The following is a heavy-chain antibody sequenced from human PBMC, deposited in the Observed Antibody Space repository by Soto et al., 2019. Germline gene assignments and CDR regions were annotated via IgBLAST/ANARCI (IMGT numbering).Heavy chain of an antibody. Sequence: QVQLQESGPGLLKPSETLSLICSVSGGSLNNYYWSWVRQPPGKGLDFIGYISSTGYTNQNPSLKSRVTISRDMSKKHFSLRLTSVTAADTAVYYWARVQSTADPTGYGMDVWGQGTTVTVSS. D-gene: IGHD3-10*01. CDR3: ARVQSTADPTGYGMDV. J-gene: IGHJ6*02. V-gene: IGHV4-59*01. CDR2: ISSTGYT. CDR1: GGSLNNYY.